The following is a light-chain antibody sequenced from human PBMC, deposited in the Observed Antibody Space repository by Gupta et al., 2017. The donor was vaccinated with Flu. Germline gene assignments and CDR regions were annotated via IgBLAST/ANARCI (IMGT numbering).Light chain of an antibody. CDR3: QQENYCPWP. J-gene: IGKJ1*01. Sequence: EIVMTQSPATVSVSTGERATLSCRASHSVGTHLAWYQQRPGQAPRLLLYYASVVETGVPARFSGSGSGTEFTLTISSLQSEDFAIYYCQQENYCPWPFGRGTKVEIK. CDR2: YAS. CDR1: HSVGTH. V-gene: IGKV3-15*01.